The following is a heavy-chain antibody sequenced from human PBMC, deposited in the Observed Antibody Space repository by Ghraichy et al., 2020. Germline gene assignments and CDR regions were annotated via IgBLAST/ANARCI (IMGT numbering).Heavy chain of an antibody. J-gene: IGHJ4*02. CDR3: ARDREIGGLYSSSWYLDY. D-gene: IGHD6-13*01. Sequence: AVSLRLSCAASGFTFSSYWMSWVRQAPGKGLEWVVNIKQDGSEKYYVDSVKGRFTISRDNAKNSLYLQMNSLRAEDTAVYYCARDREIGGLYSSSWYLDYWGQGTLVTVSS. CDR2: IKQDGSEK. CDR1: GFTFSSYW. V-gene: IGHV3-7*01.